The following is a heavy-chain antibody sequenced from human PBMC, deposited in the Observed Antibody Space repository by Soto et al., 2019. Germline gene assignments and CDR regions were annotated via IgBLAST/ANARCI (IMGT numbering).Heavy chain of an antibody. D-gene: IGHD6-19*01. CDR1: GGTFSSYA. CDR2: IIPIFGTA. Sequence: QVQLVQSGAEVKKPGSSVKVSCKASGGTFSSYAISWVRQAPGQGLEWMGGIIPIFGTANYAQKFQGRVTITADESTSTAYMELSSLRSEDTAVYYCARCPGSGEQWLVRYYGMDVWGQGTTVTVSS. CDR3: ARCPGSGEQWLVRYYGMDV. J-gene: IGHJ6*02. V-gene: IGHV1-69*01.